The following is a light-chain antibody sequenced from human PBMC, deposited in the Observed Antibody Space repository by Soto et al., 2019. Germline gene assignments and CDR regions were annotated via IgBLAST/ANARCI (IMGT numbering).Light chain of an antibody. V-gene: IGKV1-5*03. CDR2: RAC. Sequence: DIQMTQSPSTLSASVGDRVTITCRASQTISTWLAWYQQKPGKAPKLLIYRACSLESGVPSRFSGSGSGTEVTLSISSLQPDDFATYYCQQYNTFSPWTFGQGTKVEIK. CDR3: QQYNTFSPWT. CDR1: QTISTW. J-gene: IGKJ1*01.